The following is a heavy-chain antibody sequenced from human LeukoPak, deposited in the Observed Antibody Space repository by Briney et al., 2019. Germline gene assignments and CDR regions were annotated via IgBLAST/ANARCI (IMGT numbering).Heavy chain of an antibody. J-gene: IGHJ4*02. CDR3: ARDAVRLSSVAAHFDS. D-gene: IGHD6-6*01. V-gene: IGHV1-2*02. Sequence: ASVKVSCKSSGYAFIAYYMHWVRQAPGQGLEWMGWINPNSGDTNYGQKFQGRVTMTRDTSTRTAYMELSGLRFDDTAVYFCARDAVRLSSVAAHFDSWGQGTLVTVSS. CDR2: INPNSGDT. CDR1: GYAFIAYY.